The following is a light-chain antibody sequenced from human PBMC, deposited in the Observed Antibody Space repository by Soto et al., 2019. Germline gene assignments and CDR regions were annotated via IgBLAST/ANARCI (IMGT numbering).Light chain of an antibody. V-gene: IGKV3-15*01. CDR3: QQYNNWPPWT. J-gene: IGKJ1*01. CDR1: QSVSSN. Sequence: EIVMTQSPDTLSVSPGERATLSCRASQSVSSNLAWYQQKPGQAPRLLIYGASTRATGIPARFSGSGSGTECTLTISSLQSEDCAVYYCQQYNNWPPWTFGQGTKVEI. CDR2: GAS.